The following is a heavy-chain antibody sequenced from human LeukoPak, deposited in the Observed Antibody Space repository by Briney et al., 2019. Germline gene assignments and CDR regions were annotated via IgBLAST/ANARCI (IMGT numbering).Heavy chain of an antibody. V-gene: IGHV3-9*01. Sequence: GRPLRLSCAASGFTFDDYAMHWVRQAPGKGLEWVSGISWNSGSIGYADSVKGRFTISRDNAKNSLYLQMNSLRAEDTALYYCAKDESPMGIAAADYWGQGTLVTVPS. CDR2: ISWNSGSI. CDR3: AKDESPMGIAAADY. D-gene: IGHD6-13*01. CDR1: GFTFDDYA. J-gene: IGHJ4*02.